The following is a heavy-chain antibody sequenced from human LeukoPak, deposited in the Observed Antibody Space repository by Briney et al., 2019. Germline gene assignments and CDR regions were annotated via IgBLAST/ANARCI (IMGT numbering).Heavy chain of an antibody. CDR3: ARGIPHTRWINWFDP. CDR1: GFTFSSYS. V-gene: IGHV3-48*01. J-gene: IGHJ5*02. Sequence: SGGSLRLSCAASGFTFSSYSMNWVRQAPGKGLEWVSYISSSSSTIYYADSVKGRFTISRDNAKNSLYLQMNSLRAEDTAVYYCARGIPHTRWINWFDPWGQGTLVTVSS. D-gene: IGHD1-1*01. CDR2: ISSSSSTI.